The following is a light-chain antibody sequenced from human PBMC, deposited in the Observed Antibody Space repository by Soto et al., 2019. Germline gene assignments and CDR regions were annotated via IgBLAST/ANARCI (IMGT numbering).Light chain of an antibody. CDR1: SGHSSYA. Sequence: QLVLTQSPSASASLGASVKLTCTLSSGHSSYAIAWHQQQPEKGPRYLMKLNSDGSHSKGDGIPDRFSGSSSGAERYLTISSLQSEDEADYYCQTWGTGIWAFGGETNLTVL. CDR2: LNSDGSH. V-gene: IGLV4-69*01. CDR3: QTWGTGIWA. J-gene: IGLJ3*02.